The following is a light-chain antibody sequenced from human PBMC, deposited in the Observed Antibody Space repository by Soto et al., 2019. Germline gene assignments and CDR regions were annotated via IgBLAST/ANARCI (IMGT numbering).Light chain of an antibody. CDR3: LLYYGGAQPWV. CDR2: STS. CDR1: TGAVTSASY. J-gene: IGLJ3*02. Sequence: QAVVTQEPSLTVSPGGTVTLTCASSTGAVTSASYPSWFQQKPGQAPRTLIYSTSNKYSWTPARFSGSLLGGKAALTLSGVQPEDEAEYYCLLYYGGAQPWVFGGGTKLTVL. V-gene: IGLV7-43*01.